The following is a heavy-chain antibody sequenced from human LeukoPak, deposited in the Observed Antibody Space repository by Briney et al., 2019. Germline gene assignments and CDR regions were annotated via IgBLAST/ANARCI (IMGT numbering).Heavy chain of an antibody. D-gene: IGHD3-10*01. CDR3: ARDGAGGDANWFDP. J-gene: IGHJ5*02. CDR1: GGTFSSYA. CDR2: IIPIFDTA. V-gene: IGHV1-69*13. Sequence: SVKVSCKASGGTFSSYAISWVRQAPGQGLEWMGGIIPIFDTANYAQKFQGRVTITADESTSTAYMELSSLRSEDTAVYYCARDGAGGDANWFDPWGQGTLVTVSS.